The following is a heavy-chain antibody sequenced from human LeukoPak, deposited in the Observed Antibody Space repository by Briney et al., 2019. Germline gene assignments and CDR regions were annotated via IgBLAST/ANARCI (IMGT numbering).Heavy chain of an antibody. CDR2: IYYSGST. J-gene: IGHJ4*02. D-gene: IGHD4-17*01. Sequence: SETLSLTCAVYGGSFSGYYWSWIRQPPGKGLEGIGYIYYSGSTNYNPSLKSRVTISVDTSKNQFSLKLSSVTAADTAVYYCARVGTVTSPFDYWGQGTLVTVSS. V-gene: IGHV4-59*01. CDR3: ARVGTVTSPFDY. CDR1: GGSFSGYY.